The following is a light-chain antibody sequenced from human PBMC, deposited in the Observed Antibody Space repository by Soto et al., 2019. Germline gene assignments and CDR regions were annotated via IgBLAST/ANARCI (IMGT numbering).Light chain of an antibody. J-gene: IGKJ1*01. CDR3: KHYNSYPWT. CDR2: KAS. V-gene: IGKV1-5*03. Sequence: DIQMTQSPSTLSASVGDRVTITCRASQSISSWLAWYQQKPGKAPKLLIYKASSLESGVPSRFSGSGSGTEFTPTISSLQPDDFATFYCKHYNSYPWTFGQGTKVEIK. CDR1: QSISSW.